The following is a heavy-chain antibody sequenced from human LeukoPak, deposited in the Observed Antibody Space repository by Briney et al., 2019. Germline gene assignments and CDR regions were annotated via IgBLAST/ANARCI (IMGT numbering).Heavy chain of an antibody. CDR3: ARDAQLWSNWFDC. Sequence: PGGSLRLSCAASGFTFSDYYMSWIRQAPGKGLEWVSYISSSGSTIYYAGSVKGRFTISRDNAKNSLYLQMNSLRADDTAVYFGARDAQLWSNWFDCLHQGTLVTVCS. CDR2: ISSSGSTI. J-gene: IGHJ5*01. D-gene: IGHD5-18*01. V-gene: IGHV3-11*04. CDR1: GFTFSDYY.